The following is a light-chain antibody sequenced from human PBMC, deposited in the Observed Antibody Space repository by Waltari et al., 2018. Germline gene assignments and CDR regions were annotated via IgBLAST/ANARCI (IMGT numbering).Light chain of an antibody. Sequence: EIILTHSPATLSLSPGDRATLSCRASQSVSRHIAWYRQKPGQAPRLLLYEASYRATGIPPRFSGSGSGTDFTLNISSLEPVDFAVYYCHQRSNWPLTFGGGTKVEIK. CDR2: EAS. CDR3: HQRSNWPLT. CDR1: QSVSRH. V-gene: IGKV3-11*01. J-gene: IGKJ4*01.